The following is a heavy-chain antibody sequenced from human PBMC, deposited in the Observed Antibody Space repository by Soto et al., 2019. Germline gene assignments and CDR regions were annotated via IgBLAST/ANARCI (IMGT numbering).Heavy chain of an antibody. J-gene: IGHJ5*02. D-gene: IGHD5-12*01. CDR2: INHSGET. CDR3: ARLRDWSEH. V-gene: IGHV4-34*01. CDR1: TGSFSGYY. Sequence: SETRSLTCAVYTGSFSGYYWNWIRQPPGKGLEWIGEINHSGETTYNPSLMSRVTISVDTSKNQFSLTLTSVTAADTAVYYCARLRDWSEHWGQGTLVTVSS.